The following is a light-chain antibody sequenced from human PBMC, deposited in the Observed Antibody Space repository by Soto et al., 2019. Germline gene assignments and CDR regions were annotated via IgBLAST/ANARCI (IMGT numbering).Light chain of an antibody. V-gene: IGKV1-5*03. J-gene: IGKJ1*01. CDR2: KAS. Sequence: DIQMTQSPSTLSASVGDRVTITCRASQSVSSWLAWFQQKPGKAPKLLIYKASNLESGVPSRFSGSGSGTEFTLTVNSLQVDDFATYYCQQYNSFPWTFGQGTKVDIK. CDR1: QSVSSW. CDR3: QQYNSFPWT.